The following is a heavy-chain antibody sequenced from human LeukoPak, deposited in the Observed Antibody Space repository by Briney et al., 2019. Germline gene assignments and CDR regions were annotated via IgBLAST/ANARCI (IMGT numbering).Heavy chain of an antibody. Sequence: SQTLSLTCTVSGGSISSGDYYWSWIRQPPGKGLEWIGYIYYSGSTYYNPSLKSRVTISVDTSKNRFSLKLSSVTAADTAVYYCARRTVIVVVPAAIGWFDPWGQGTLVTVSS. D-gene: IGHD2-2*01. CDR3: ARRTVIVVVPAAIGWFDP. CDR1: GGSISSGDYY. V-gene: IGHV4-30-4*01. CDR2: IYYSGST. J-gene: IGHJ5*02.